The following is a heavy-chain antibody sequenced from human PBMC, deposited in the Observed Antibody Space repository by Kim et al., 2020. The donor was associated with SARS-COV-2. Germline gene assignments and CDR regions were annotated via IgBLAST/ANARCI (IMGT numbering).Heavy chain of an antibody. CDR3: ARYDSSGWYGDYYGMDV. D-gene: IGHD6-19*01. J-gene: IGHJ6*02. V-gene: IGHV3-30*01. Sequence: VKGRFTISRDNSKNTLYLQMNGLRAEDTAVYYCARYDSSGWYGDYYGMDVWGQGTTVTVSS.